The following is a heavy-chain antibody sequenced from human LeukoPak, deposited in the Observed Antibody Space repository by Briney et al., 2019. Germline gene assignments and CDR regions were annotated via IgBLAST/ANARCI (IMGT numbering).Heavy chain of an antibody. Sequence: ASVKVSCKASGGTFSSYAISWVRQAPGQGLEWMGKIIPILGIANYAQEFQGRVTITADKSTSTAYMELSSLRSEDTAVYYCARNSGSYFDYWGQGTLVTVSS. V-gene: IGHV1-69*04. CDR3: ARNSGSYFDY. D-gene: IGHD1-26*01. CDR2: IIPILGIA. CDR1: GGTFSSYA. J-gene: IGHJ4*02.